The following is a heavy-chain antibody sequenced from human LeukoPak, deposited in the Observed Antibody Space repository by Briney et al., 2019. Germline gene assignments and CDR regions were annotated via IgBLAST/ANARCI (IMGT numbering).Heavy chain of an antibody. CDR2: VYYTGST. CDR3: ARLSVGAILPYYFDY. D-gene: IGHD1-26*01. V-gene: IGHV4-61*08. CDR1: GGSISSGGYY. Sequence: SQTLSLTCTVSGGSISSGGYYWSWIRQPPGKGLEWIGYVYYTGSTNYNPSLKSRVTISVATSKNQFSLKLSSVTAADTAVYYCARLSVGAILPYYFDYWGQGTLVTVSS. J-gene: IGHJ4*02.